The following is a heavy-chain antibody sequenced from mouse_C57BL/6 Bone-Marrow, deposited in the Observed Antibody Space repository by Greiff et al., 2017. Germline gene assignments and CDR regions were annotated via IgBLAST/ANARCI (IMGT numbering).Heavy chain of an antibody. D-gene: IGHD2-2*01. V-gene: IGHV5-4*01. CDR2: ISDGGSYT. CDR1: GFTFSSYA. Sequence: DVQLVESGGGLVKPGGSLKLSCAASGFTFSSYAMSWVRQSPEKRLEWVATISDGGSYTYYPDNVKGRFTISRDNAKNNLYLQMSHLKSEDTAMYYCAGGYLYAMDYWGQGTSVTVSS. J-gene: IGHJ4*01. CDR3: AGGYLYAMDY.